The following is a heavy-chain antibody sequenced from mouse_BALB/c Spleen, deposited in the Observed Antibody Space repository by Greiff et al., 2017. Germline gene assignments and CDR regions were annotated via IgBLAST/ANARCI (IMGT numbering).Heavy chain of an antibody. D-gene: IGHD1-1*01. CDR3: ARRFPRGDYGSTPFAY. J-gene: IGHJ3*01. V-gene: IGHV1-9*01. CDR1: GYTFSSYW. Sequence: QVQLQQSGAELMKPGASVKISCKATGYTFSSYWIEWVKQRPGHGLEWIGEILPGSGSTNYNEKFKGKATFTADTSSNTAYMQLSSLTSEDSAVYYCARRFPRGDYGSTPFAYWGQGTLVTVSA. CDR2: ILPGSGST.